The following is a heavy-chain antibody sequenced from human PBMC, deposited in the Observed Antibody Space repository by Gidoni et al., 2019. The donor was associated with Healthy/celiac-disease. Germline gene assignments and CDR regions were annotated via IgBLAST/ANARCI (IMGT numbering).Heavy chain of an antibody. D-gene: IGHD4-17*01. CDR2: IYHSGST. CDR1: GGSISSGGYS. Sequence: QLQLQESGSGLVKPSQTLSLPCAVSGGSISSGGYSWRWIRQPPGKGLEWIGYIYHSGSTYYNPSLKSRVTISVDRSKNQFSLKLSSVTAADTAVYYCARENLGDYGGNWFDPWGQGTLVTVSS. J-gene: IGHJ5*02. V-gene: IGHV4-30-2*01. CDR3: ARENLGDYGGNWFDP.